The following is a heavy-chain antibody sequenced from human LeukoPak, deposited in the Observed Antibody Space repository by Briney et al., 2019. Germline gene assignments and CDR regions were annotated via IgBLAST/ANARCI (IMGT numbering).Heavy chain of an antibody. CDR1: GSTFTTYW. D-gene: IGHD1-26*01. CDR3: ARDVGGSLDY. CDR2: IKGDESAK. V-gene: IGHV3-7*01. J-gene: IGHJ4*02. Sequence: PGGSLRLSCAASGSTFTTYWMAWVRQAPGKGLEWVANIKGDESAKHQADSVKGRFTISRDNAQNSVYLQMSSLRVEDTAVYYCARDVGGSLDYWGQGTLVTVSS.